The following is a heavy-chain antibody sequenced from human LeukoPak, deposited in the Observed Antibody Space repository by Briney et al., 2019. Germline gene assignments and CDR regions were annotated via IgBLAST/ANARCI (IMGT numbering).Heavy chain of an antibody. J-gene: IGHJ3*02. D-gene: IGHD6-19*01. V-gene: IGHV1-3*01. CDR3: ATEGGIAVAGTGDDAFDI. CDR2: INAGNGNT. CDR1: GYTFTSYA. Sequence: ASVKVSCKASGYTFTSYAMHWVRQAPGQRLEWMGWINAGNGNTKYSQKFQGRVTITRDTSASTAYMELSSLRSEDTAVYYCATEGGIAVAGTGDDAFDIWGQGTMVTVSS.